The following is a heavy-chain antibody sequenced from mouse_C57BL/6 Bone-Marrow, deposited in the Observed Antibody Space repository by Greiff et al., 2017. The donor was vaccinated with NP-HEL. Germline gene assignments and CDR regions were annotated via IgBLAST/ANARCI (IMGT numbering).Heavy chain of an antibody. J-gene: IGHJ4*01. CDR1: GFTFTDYN. V-gene: IGHV1-22*01. Sequence: EVKLQESGPELVKPGASVKMSCKASGFTFTDYNMHWVKQSHGKSLEWIGYINPNNGGTSYNQKFKGKATLTVNKSSSTAYMELRSLTSEDSAVYYCARRTVVEYYAMDYWGQGTSVTVSS. CDR3: ARRTVVEYYAMDY. CDR2: INPNNGGT. D-gene: IGHD1-1*01.